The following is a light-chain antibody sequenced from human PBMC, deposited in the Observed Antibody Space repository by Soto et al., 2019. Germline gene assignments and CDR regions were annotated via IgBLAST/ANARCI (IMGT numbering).Light chain of an antibody. Sequence: QSALTQPASVSGSPGQSITISCTGTSSDVGGYNYVSWYQQHPGKAPKLMIYEVSNRPSGVSNRFSGSKSGNTASLTISGLQDEDEADYYCSSYKSSSTPVVFGGGTKLTVL. CDR1: SSDVGGYNY. J-gene: IGLJ2*01. V-gene: IGLV2-14*01. CDR2: EVS. CDR3: SSYKSSSTPVV.